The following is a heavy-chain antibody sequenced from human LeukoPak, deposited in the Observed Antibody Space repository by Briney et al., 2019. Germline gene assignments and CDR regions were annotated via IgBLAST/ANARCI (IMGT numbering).Heavy chain of an antibody. J-gene: IGHJ4*02. CDR3: ARGARGWYLRY. D-gene: IGHD6-19*01. CDR1: GGSFSGYY. CDR2: INHRGST. Sequence: SESLSLTCAVYGGSFSGYYWSWIRQPPGKGLEWIREINHRGSTNYNPSLKSRVTISVDTSKNQFSLKLSSVTAADTAVYYCARGARGWYLRYWGQGTLVTVSS. V-gene: IGHV4-34*01.